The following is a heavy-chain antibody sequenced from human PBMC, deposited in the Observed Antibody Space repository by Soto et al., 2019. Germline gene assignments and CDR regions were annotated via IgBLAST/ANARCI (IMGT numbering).Heavy chain of an antibody. V-gene: IGHV3-30*18. Sequence: PGGSLRLSCAASGFTFSSYGMHWVRQAPGKGLEWVAVISYDGSNKYYADSVKGRFTISRDNSKNTLYLQMNSLRAEGTAVYYCAKEGGIAAHWFDPWGQGTLVTVS. D-gene: IGHD6-13*01. CDR3: AKEGGIAAHWFDP. CDR1: GFTFSSYG. CDR2: ISYDGSNK. J-gene: IGHJ5*02.